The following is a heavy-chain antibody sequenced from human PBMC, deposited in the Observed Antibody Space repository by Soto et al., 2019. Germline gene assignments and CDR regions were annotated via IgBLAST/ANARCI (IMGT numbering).Heavy chain of an antibody. Sequence: GGSLRLSCAASVFPFSSYAMSWVRQAPGKGLEWVSAISGSGGSTYYADSVKGRFTISRDNSKNTLYLQMNSLRAEDTAVYYCAKDTKFGYCSGGSCYPYYFDYWGQGTLVTVSS. CDR1: VFPFSSYA. CDR3: AKDTKFGYCSGGSCYPYYFDY. V-gene: IGHV3-23*01. D-gene: IGHD2-15*01. CDR2: ISGSGGST. J-gene: IGHJ4*02.